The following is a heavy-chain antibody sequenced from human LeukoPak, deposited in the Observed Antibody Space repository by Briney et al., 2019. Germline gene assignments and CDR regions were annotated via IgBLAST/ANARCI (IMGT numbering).Heavy chain of an antibody. CDR2: ITAGGDTP. V-gene: IGHV3-23*01. Sequence: AGRSLRLSCAASGFTFSSNAMTWVRQAPGKGLECVSAITAGGDTPCYADSVRGRFTISRDNSRNTLYLQLNNLRAEDTAIYYCAKAYGTNGYYQLPIDFWGQGTLVTVSS. CDR1: GFTFSSNA. J-gene: IGHJ4*02. D-gene: IGHD3-22*01. CDR3: AKAYGTNGYYQLPIDF.